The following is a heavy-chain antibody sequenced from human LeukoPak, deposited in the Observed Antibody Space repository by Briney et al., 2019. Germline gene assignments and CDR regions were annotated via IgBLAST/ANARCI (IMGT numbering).Heavy chain of an antibody. CDR2: ISGSGGST. D-gene: IGHD2-8*01. CDR1: GFTFSSYA. J-gene: IGHJ4*02. V-gene: IGHV3-23*01. Sequence: GGSLRLSCAASGFTFSSYAMSWVRQAPGKGLEWVSAISGSGGSTYYADSVKGRFTISRDNSKNTLYLQMNSLRAEDTAVYYCASPLRTNGVYYTCPFDYWGQGTLVTVSS. CDR3: ASPLRTNGVYYTCPFDY.